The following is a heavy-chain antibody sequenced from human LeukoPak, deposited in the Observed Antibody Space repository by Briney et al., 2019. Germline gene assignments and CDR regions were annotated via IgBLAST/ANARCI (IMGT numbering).Heavy chain of an antibody. Sequence: SVKVSSKASGGTFSSYAISWVRQAPGQGLEWMGGIIPIFGTANYAQKFQGRVTITADESTSTAYMELSSLRSEDTAVYYCARGYDFWSGYYHFDYWGQGTLVTVSS. CDR1: GGTFSSYA. D-gene: IGHD3-3*01. CDR2: IIPIFGTA. V-gene: IGHV1-69*13. CDR3: ARGYDFWSGYYHFDY. J-gene: IGHJ4*02.